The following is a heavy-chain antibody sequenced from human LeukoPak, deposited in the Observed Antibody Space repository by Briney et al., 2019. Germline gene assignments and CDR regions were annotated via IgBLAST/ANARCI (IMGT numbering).Heavy chain of an antibody. V-gene: IGHV4-31*03. CDR2: IYYSGST. CDR3: ARTAAPPPDYYYYYMDV. CDR1: GGSISSGGYY. D-gene: IGHD6-13*01. J-gene: IGHJ6*03. Sequence: ASQTLSLTCTVSGGSISSGGYYWSWIRQHPGKGLEWIGYIYYSGSTYYNPSLKSRVTISVDTSKNQFSLKLSSVTAADTAVYYCARTAAPPPDYYYYYMDVWGKGTTVTVSS.